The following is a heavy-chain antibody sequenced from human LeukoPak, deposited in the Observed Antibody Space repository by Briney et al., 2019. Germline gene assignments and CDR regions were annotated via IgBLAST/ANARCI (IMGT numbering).Heavy chain of an antibody. CDR3: ASSPAADYGDYVTGFDY. Sequence: TGGSLRLSCAASGFTFSSYSMNWVRQAPGKGLEWVSYISSSSSTIYYADSVKGRFTISRDNAKNSLYLQMNSLRAEDTAVYYCASSPAADYGDYVTGFDYWGQGTLVTVSS. CDR1: GFTFSSYS. CDR2: ISSSSSTI. V-gene: IGHV3-48*01. J-gene: IGHJ4*02. D-gene: IGHD4-17*01.